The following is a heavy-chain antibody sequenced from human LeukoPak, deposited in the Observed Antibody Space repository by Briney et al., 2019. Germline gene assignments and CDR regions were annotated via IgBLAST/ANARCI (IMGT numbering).Heavy chain of an antibody. D-gene: IGHD4-17*01. Sequence: SETLSLTCTVSGASVSSGSYYWTWIRQPPGKGLEWIGYIYYTGASIHNPSLKSRVTISLDTSKNQFSLRVHSVTAADTAVYFCASPGPDYGDYAYDYWGQGTQVTVSS. V-gene: IGHV4-61*01. CDR2: IYYTGAS. CDR1: GASVSSGSYY. CDR3: ASPGPDYGDYAYDY. J-gene: IGHJ4*02.